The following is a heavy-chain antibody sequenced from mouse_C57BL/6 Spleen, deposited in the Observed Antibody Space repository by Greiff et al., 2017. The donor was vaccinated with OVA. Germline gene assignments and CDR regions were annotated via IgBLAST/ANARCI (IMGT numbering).Heavy chain of an antibody. CDR1: GFSLTSYG. D-gene: IGHD1-1*01. CDR3: ARHKTTVVASYWYFDV. CDR2: IWSDGST. J-gene: IGHJ1*03. V-gene: IGHV2-6-1*01. Sequence: VKLVESGPGLVAPSQSLSITCTVSGFSLTSYGVHWVRQPPGKGLEWLVVIWSDGSTTYNSALKSRLSISKDNSKSQVFLKMNSHQTDDTAMYYCARHKTTVVASYWYFDVWGTGTTVTVSS.